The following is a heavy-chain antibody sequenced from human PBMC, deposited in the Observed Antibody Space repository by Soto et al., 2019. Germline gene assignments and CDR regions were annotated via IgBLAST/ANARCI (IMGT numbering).Heavy chain of an antibody. CDR2: ISYSGNT. V-gene: IGHV4-30-4*01. CDR1: GGSISSGDFY. D-gene: IGHD3-16*01. CDR3: ARARFYDFVWGSLRFDP. J-gene: IGHJ5*02. Sequence: QVQLQESGPGLVKPSQTLSLTCTVSGGSISSGDFYWSWTRQPPGKGLEWIGFISYSGNTYYNPSLKSRISISADTSKTQVSLKLNSVTAADTAVYYCARARFYDFVWGSLRFDPWGQGTLVTVSS.